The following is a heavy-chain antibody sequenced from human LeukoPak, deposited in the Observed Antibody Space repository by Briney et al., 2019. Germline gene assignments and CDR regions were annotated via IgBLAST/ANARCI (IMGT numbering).Heavy chain of an antibody. Sequence: SETLSLTCAVSGYSISSGYYWGCIRQPPAKGLEWIGSIYHSGSTYYNPPLKSRVTTPVDTSKNQFSLKLSSVTAADTAVYYCARDGPYGPGGPRRYYYYYMDVWGKGTTVTVSS. D-gene: IGHD4-17*01. CDR1: GYSISSGYY. J-gene: IGHJ6*03. CDR2: IYHSGST. V-gene: IGHV4-38-2*02. CDR3: ARDGPYGPGGPRRYYYYYMDV.